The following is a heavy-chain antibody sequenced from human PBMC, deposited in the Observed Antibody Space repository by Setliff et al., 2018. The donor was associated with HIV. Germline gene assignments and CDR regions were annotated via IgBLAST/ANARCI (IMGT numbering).Heavy chain of an antibody. J-gene: IGHJ6*03. CDR2: INSDASST. CDR1: GFTVGNNH. D-gene: IGHD4-4*01. V-gene: IGHV3-74*01. Sequence: LRLSCAASGFTVGNNHLTWVRQAPGKGLVWVSRINSDASSTSYADSVKGRFTISRDNAKNLLFLYMDSLRPEDTAVYYCARVVSPDSSNYYYYYMDVWGKGTTVTVSS. CDR3: ARVVSPDSSNYYYYYMDV.